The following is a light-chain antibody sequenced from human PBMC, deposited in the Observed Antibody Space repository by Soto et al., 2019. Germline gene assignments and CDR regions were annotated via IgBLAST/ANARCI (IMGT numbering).Light chain of an antibody. J-gene: IGLJ1*01. Sequence: QSVLTQPPSVSGAPGQRVIISCTGSSSNIGAGRDVHWYRQFPGEAPKFLISDSNHRPSGVPNRFSVSKSGASASLAITGLRPEDEGDYFCQSDGTSLGGLYVFGTGTKLTVL. CDR2: DSN. CDR3: QSDGTSLGGLYV. CDR1: SSNIGAGRD. V-gene: IGLV1-40*01.